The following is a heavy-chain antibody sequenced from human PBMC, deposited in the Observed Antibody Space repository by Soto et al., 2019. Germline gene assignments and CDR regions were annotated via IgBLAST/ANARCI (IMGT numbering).Heavy chain of an antibody. Sequence: QVQLQQWGAGLLKPSETLSLTCAVYGGSFSGYYWSWIRQPPGKGLEWIGEINHSGSTNYNPSLKSRVTISVDTSKNQFSLKLSSVTAAETAVYYCARDSRASIAADWGQGTLVTVSS. V-gene: IGHV4-34*01. J-gene: IGHJ4*02. CDR1: GGSFSGYY. CDR3: ARDSRASIAAD. D-gene: IGHD6-6*01. CDR2: INHSGST.